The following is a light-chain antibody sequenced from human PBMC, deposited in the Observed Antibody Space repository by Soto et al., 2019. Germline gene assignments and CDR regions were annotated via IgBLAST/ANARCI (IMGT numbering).Light chain of an antibody. Sequence: DIQMTQSPSTLSASVGDRVTITCLASQSISSWLAWYQQKPGKAPKLLIYKASTLESGVPSRFSGSGSGTEFTLTISSLQPDDFATYYCQQYNSDSGTFGRGTKVDI. CDR1: QSISSW. CDR2: KAS. J-gene: IGKJ1*01. CDR3: QQYNSDSGT. V-gene: IGKV1-5*03.